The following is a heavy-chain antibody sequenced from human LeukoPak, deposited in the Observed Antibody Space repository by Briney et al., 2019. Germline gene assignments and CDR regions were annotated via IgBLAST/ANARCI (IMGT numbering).Heavy chain of an antibody. CDR3: AKRRGLELTYYYHMDV. J-gene: IGHJ6*03. Sequence: GGSLRLSCAASGFTFSSYAMSWVRQAPGKGLEWVSAISGSGGSTYYADSVKGRFTISRDNSKNTLYLQMNSLRADDTAVYYCAKRRGLELTYYYHMDVWGKGTTVTISS. CDR2: ISGSGGST. D-gene: IGHD1-7*01. CDR1: GFTFSSYA. V-gene: IGHV3-23*01.